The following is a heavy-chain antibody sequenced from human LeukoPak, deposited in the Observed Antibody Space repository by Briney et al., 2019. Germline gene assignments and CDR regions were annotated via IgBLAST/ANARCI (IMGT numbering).Heavy chain of an antibody. D-gene: IGHD6-13*01. CDR3: ARDEGYISPTHFDY. CDR2: IKQDGNEK. Sequence: PGGSLRLSCAASGFTFSSYEMNWVRQAPGKGLEWVANIKQDGNEKDYVDSVRGRFTISRDNAKNSLYLQMNSLRAEDTAVYYCARDEGYISPTHFDYWGQGTLVTVSS. CDR1: GFTFSSYE. V-gene: IGHV3-7*01. J-gene: IGHJ4*02.